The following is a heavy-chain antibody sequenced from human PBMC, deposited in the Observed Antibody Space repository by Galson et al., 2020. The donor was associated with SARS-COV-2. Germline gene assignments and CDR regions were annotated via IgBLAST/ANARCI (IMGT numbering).Heavy chain of an antibody. D-gene: IGHD6-19*01. CDR1: GGSIRSYD. CDR3: AREIPGQYSSGWKAYYFDY. V-gene: IGHV4-4*07. CDR2: IYSSGST. J-gene: IGHJ4*02. Sequence: ETSEPLSLTCTVLGGSIRSYDWSWTRQPAGEGLEWIGRIYSSGSTNYNPSLKSRVTMSLDTTQNQFSLRLSSVTAVDRAVYYCAREIPGQYSSGWKAYYFDYWGQGILVIVSS.